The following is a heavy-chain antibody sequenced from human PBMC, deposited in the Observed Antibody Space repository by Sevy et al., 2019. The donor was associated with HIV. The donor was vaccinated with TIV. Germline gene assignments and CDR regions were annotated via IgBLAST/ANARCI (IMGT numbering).Heavy chain of an antibody. V-gene: IGHV3-7*03. Sequence: GGSLRLSCTASGFTLSSYWMSWVRQAPGKGLEWVANIKQDGSEKYYVNSVKGRFTISRDNAKNSLYLQMNSLRAEDTAVYYCARKLWFSRAFDIWGQGTMVTVSS. CDR2: IKQDGSEK. CDR3: ARKLWFSRAFDI. CDR1: GFTLSSYW. D-gene: IGHD3-10*01. J-gene: IGHJ3*02.